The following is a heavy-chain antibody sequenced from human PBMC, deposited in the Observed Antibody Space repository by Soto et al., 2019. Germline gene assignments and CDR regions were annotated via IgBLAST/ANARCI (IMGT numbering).Heavy chain of an antibody. CDR3: ARAPWIQRRNWFDP. Sequence: EVQLVESGGGLVQPGGSLRLSCEASGFTLSSYWMHWVRQAPGKGLVWVSRINSDGSSTSYADSLKGRFTISRDTAKNTLYLQMNSLRAEDTAVYYCARAPWIQRRNWFDPWGQGTLVTVSS. D-gene: IGHD5-18*01. V-gene: IGHV3-74*01. CDR2: INSDGSST. CDR1: GFTLSSYW. J-gene: IGHJ5*02.